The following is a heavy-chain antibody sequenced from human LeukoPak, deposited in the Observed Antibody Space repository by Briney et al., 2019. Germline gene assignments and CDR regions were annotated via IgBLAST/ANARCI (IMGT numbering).Heavy chain of an antibody. V-gene: IGHV3-21*01. Sequence: GGSLRLSCAASGFTFSSYSMNWVRQAPGTGLEWVSSISSSSSYIYYADSVKGRFTISRDNAKNSLYLQMNSLRAEDTAVYYCARYGSGIINYWGQGTLVTVSS. D-gene: IGHD3-10*01. CDR2: ISSSSSYI. J-gene: IGHJ4*02. CDR1: GFTFSSYS. CDR3: ARYGSGIINY.